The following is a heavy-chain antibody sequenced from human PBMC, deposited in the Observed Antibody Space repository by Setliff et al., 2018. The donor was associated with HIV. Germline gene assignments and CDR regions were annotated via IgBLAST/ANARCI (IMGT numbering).Heavy chain of an antibody. J-gene: IGHJ4*02. CDR1: GGSFSGYY. V-gene: IGHV4-34*01. D-gene: IGHD6-19*01. Sequence: SETLSLTCAVYGGSFSGYYWSWIRQPPGKGLEWIGEINHDRTTKYNPSLKSRVTISVDTSKNQFSLKLSSVTAADTAVYYCARARPGIAVAGTLFDFWGPGTLVTVSS. CDR3: ARARPGIAVAGTLFDF. CDR2: INHDRTT.